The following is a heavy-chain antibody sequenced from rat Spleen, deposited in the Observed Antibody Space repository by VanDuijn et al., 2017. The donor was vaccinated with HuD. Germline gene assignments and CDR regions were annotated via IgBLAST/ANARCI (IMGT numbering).Heavy chain of an antibody. V-gene: IGHV5-29*01. J-gene: IGHJ3*01. D-gene: IGHD5-1*01. CDR1: GFTFSDYY. CDR2: ISYDGRRN. Sequence: EVQLVESDGGLVQPGRSLKLSCAASGFTFSDYYMAWVRQAPTKGLEWVATISYDGRRNYYRDSVKGRFTISRDNAKSTLYLQMDSLRSEDTATYYCASRTGNWFAYWGQGTLVTVSS. CDR3: ASRTGNWFAY.